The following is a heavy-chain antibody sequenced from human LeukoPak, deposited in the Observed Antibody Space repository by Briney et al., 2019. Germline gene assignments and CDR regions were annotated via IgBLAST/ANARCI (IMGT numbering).Heavy chain of an antibody. CDR1: GFTFTDYY. V-gene: IGHV3-11*04. J-gene: IGHJ4*02. D-gene: IGHD3-10*01. CDR2: ISNIDSMR. CDR3: ATDKLGGSGSHDY. Sequence: GGSLRLSCAASGFTFTDYYMSWIRQAPGKGLEWVSYISNIDSMRYYTDSVKGRFTISRDNAKNSLYLQMNSLRAEDTAVYYCATDKLGGSGSHDYWGQGTLVTVSS.